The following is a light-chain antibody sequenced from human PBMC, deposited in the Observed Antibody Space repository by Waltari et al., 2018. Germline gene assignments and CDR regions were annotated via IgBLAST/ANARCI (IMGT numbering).Light chain of an antibody. V-gene: IGKV1-39*01. CDR2: FTS. Sequence: DIQMTQSPSSLSASVGDRVTITCRASQTIATYVNWYQQKPGKAPHLLIYFTSTLQSGVPSRFSGGGSGTDFSLTISPLQPEDVGIYYCQQTYTTTYTFGQGT. J-gene: IGKJ2*01. CDR3: QQTYTTTYT. CDR1: QTIATY.